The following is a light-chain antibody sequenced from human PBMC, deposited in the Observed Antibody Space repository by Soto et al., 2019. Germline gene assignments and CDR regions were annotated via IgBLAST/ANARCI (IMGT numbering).Light chain of an antibody. Sequence: EIVLTQSPGTLSLSPGERATLSCRASQSVSSSYLAWYQQKPGQAPRLLIYGASSRATGIPDQFSGSGSGTDFTLTISRLEPEDFAVYYWQQYGSSPRTFGGGTKVEIK. CDR3: QQYGSSPRT. V-gene: IGKV3-20*01. J-gene: IGKJ4*01. CDR1: QSVSSSY. CDR2: GAS.